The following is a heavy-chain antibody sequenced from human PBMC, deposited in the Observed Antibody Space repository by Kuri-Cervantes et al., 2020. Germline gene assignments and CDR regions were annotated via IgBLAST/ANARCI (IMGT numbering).Heavy chain of an antibody. CDR3: ARERRAPQAGGYYYMDV. D-gene: IGHD3-16*01. J-gene: IGHJ6*03. CDR1: GGSISSYY. Sequence: GSLRLSCTVSGGSISSYYWSWIRQPPGKGLEWIGYIYYSGSTNYNPSLKSRVTISVDTSKNQFSLKLSSVTAADTAVYYCARERRAPQAGGYYYMDVWGKGTTVTVSS. V-gene: IGHV4-59*01. CDR2: IYYSGST.